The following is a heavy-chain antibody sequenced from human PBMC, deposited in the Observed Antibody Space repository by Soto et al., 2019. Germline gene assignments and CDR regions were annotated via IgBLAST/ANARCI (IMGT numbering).Heavy chain of an antibody. D-gene: IGHD6-13*01. CDR2: ISAYNGNT. J-gene: IGHJ6*02. CDR1: GYTFTSYG. Sequence: ASVKVSCKASGYTFTSYGISWVRQAPGQGLEWMGWISAYNGNTNYAQKLQGRVTMTTDTSTSTAYMELRSLRSDDTAVYYCGRPIADDSYYSYGMDVWGQETTVTVS. CDR3: GRPIADDSYYSYGMDV. V-gene: IGHV1-18*01.